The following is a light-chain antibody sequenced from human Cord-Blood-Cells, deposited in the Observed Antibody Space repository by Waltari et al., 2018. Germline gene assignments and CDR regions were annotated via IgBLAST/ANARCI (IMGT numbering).Light chain of an antibody. CDR3: AAWDDSLRGVV. V-gene: IGLV1-47*01. J-gene: IGLJ2*01. CDR1: SSNIGSNY. CDR2: GNN. Sequence: QSVLTQPPSASGTPGQRVTISCSGSSSNIGSNYVYWYQQLPGTAPKLLIYGNNQRPSGVPDRFSGSKSGTSASLAISGLRSEDEADYYCAAWDDSLRGVVFGGGTKLTVL.